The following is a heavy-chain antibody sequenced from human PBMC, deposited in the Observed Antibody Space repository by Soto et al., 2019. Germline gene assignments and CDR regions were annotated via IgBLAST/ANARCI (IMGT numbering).Heavy chain of an antibody. V-gene: IGHV3-30*18. D-gene: IGHD2-15*01. Sequence: GGSLRLSCAASGFTFSSYGMHWVRQAPGKGLEWVAVISYDGSNKYYADPVKGRFTVSRDNSKNTLYLQMNSLRAEDTAVYYCAKDQLGYCSGGSCPSDYWGQGTLVTVSS. CDR2: ISYDGSNK. CDR3: AKDQLGYCSGGSCPSDY. J-gene: IGHJ4*02. CDR1: GFTFSSYG.